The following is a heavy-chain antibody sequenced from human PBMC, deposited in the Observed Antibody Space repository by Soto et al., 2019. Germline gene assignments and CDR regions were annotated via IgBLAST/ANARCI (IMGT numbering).Heavy chain of an antibody. D-gene: IGHD3-3*01. J-gene: IGHJ4*02. CDR1: GFTFSNAW. V-gene: IGHV3-15*07. CDR3: AHTIVAYVEWFDY. CDR2: IKSKTDGGTT. Sequence: PGGSLRLSCAASGFTFSNAWMNWVRQAPGKGLEWVGRIKSKTDGGTTDYAAPVKGRLTITKDTSKKQVVLRMTNMDPVDTATYYCAHTIVAYVEWFDYWGQGILVTVSS.